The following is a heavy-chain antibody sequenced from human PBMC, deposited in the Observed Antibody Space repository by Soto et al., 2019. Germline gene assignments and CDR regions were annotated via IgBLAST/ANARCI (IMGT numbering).Heavy chain of an antibody. Sequence: GSLRLSCAASGFTFSDSYMSWIRQAPGKGLEWVSCIVGNSRTIYYSDSVKGRFTISRDNAKNSLYLQMNSLRAEDTAVYYCARQIIPFHYAMDVWGQGTTVTV. V-gene: IGHV3-11*01. CDR2: IVGNSRTI. D-gene: IGHD2-2*01. CDR3: ARQIIPFHYAMDV. CDR1: GFTFSDSY. J-gene: IGHJ6*02.